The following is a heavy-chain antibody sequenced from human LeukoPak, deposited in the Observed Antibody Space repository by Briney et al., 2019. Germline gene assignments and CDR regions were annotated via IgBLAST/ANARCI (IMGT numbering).Heavy chain of an antibody. V-gene: IGHV4-59*01. J-gene: IGHJ6*02. D-gene: IGHD1-26*01. CDR3: ARDLDASGSFHRYYGMDV. CDR1: GGSISSYY. CDR2: IYYSGST. Sequence: PSETLSLTCTVSGGSISSYYWSWIRQPPGKGLEWIGYIYYSGSTNYNPSLKSRVTISVDTSKNQFSLKLSSVTAADTAVYYCARDLDASGSFHRYYGMDVWGQGTTVTVSS.